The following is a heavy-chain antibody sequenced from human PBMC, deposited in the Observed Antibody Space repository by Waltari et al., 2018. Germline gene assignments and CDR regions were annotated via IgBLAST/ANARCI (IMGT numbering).Heavy chain of an antibody. CDR3: TRRSFDGAFDL. D-gene: IGHD3-9*01. Sequence: QLPLQESGPGLVKPSETLSLTCTVSSGSINSTNYFWGWIRQSPEKGLEWTGLFFYSGSTFYNPPLKLRVTISGSLSKSQVSRRLSSVTAADTAVYYCTRRSFDGAFDLWGQGALVTVSS. CDR2: FFYSGST. CDR1: SGSINSTNYF. V-gene: IGHV4-39*01. J-gene: IGHJ4*02.